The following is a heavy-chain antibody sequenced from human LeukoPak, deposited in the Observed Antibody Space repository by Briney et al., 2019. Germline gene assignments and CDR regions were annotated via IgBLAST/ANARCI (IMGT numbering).Heavy chain of an antibody. CDR1: GGIFSSYA. J-gene: IGHJ6*03. CDR2: IIPIFGTA. V-gene: IGHV1-69*01. D-gene: IGHD3-3*01. CDR3: AREELRFLEWPLYYYMDV. Sequence: SSVKVSCKASGGIFSSYAISWVRQAPGQGLEWMGGIIPIFGTANYAQKFQGRVTITADESTSTAYMELSSLRSEDTAVYYCAREELRFLEWPLYYYMDVWGKGTTVTVSS.